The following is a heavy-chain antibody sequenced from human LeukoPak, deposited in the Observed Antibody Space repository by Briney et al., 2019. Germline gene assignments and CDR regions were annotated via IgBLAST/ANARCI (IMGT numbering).Heavy chain of an antibody. CDR3: ARKAGQCLRSNNWFDP. J-gene: IGHJ5*02. Sequence: GASVKLSCKASGFTFTSYYMHWVRQAPGQGLEWMGCINPNSGGNNYAHKFQGRITITRDNSITTAYLEMSRLKSDDTAVYYCARKAGQCLRSNNWFDPWGQGTLVTVSS. CDR2: INPNSGGN. V-gene: IGHV1-2*02. D-gene: IGHD6-19*01. CDR1: GFTFTSYY.